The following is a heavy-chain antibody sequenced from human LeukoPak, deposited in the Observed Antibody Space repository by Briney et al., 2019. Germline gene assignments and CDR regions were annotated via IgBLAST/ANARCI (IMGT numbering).Heavy chain of an antibody. CDR3: AKVQHGYDKPIDY. V-gene: IGHV3-23*01. CDR2: ISGSGSST. CDR1: GFTFNIYA. J-gene: IGHJ4*02. Sequence: PGGSLRLSCAASGFTFNIYAMNWVRQASGKGLEWVSTISGSGSSTYYADSVKGRFTISRDNSKNTLYLQMNSLRAEDTAVYFCAKVQHGYDKPIDYWGQGTLVTVSS. D-gene: IGHD5-12*01.